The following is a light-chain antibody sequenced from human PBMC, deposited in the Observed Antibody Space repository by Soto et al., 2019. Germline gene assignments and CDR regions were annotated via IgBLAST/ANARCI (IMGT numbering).Light chain of an antibody. V-gene: IGLV1-51*01. CDR2: DSY. Sequence: QSVLTQPPSLSAAPGQSVTFSCSGNSSNIGNNYVAWYQLLPGTAPKLLIYDSYKRPSGIPDRFSASKSGTSATLAITGLQAGDEADYYCGAWDGRLGGVFGGGTKLTVL. CDR1: SSNIGNNY. J-gene: IGLJ3*02. CDR3: GAWDGRLGGV.